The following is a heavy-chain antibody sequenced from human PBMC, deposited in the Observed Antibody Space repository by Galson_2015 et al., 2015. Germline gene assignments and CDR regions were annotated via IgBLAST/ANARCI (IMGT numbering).Heavy chain of an antibody. J-gene: IGHJ5*02. V-gene: IGHV4-34*01. CDR3: ARGVEWLFDT. CDR1: GGSFSGYY. D-gene: IGHD5-24*01. CDR2: INHSGST. Sequence: SETLSLTCAVYGGSFSGYYWSWIRQPPGEGLEWIGEINHSGSTNYNPSLKSRVTISVDTSKNQFSLKLSSVTAADTAVYYCARGVEWLFDTWGQGTLATVSS.